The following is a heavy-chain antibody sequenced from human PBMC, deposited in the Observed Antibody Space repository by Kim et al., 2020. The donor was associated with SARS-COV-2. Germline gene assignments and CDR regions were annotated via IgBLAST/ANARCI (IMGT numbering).Heavy chain of an antibody. CDR1: GFTFRSYE. CDR2: IGRDGSTI. Sequence: GGSLRLSCAASGFTFRSYEMNWVRQAPGKGLEWVSYIGRDGSTIYYSDSVKGRFTISRDNAKNSLYLQMNSLRAEDTAVYYCAREHTVIKDGESYYYYYNMVVWGHGTKVSVSS. J-gene: IGHJ6*02. V-gene: IGHV3-48*03. D-gene: IGHD4-17*01. CDR3: AREHTVIKDGESYYYYYNMVV.